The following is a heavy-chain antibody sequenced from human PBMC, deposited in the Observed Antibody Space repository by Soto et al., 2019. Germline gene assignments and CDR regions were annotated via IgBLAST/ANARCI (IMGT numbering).Heavy chain of an antibody. Sequence: SVKVSCKASGGTFSSYAISWVRQAPGQGLEWMGGIIPIFGTANYAQKFQSRVTITADESTSTAYMELSSLRSEDTAVYYCARGKDSRYCSSTSCYSNWFDPWGQGTLVTVSS. CDR1: GGTFSSYA. D-gene: IGHD2-2*02. J-gene: IGHJ5*02. CDR3: ARGKDSRYCSSTSCYSNWFDP. CDR2: IIPIFGTA. V-gene: IGHV1-69*13.